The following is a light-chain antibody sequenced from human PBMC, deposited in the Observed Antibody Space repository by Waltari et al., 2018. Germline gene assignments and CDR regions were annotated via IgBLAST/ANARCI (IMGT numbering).Light chain of an antibody. CDR3: LQYNSSPLT. Sequence: DIQVTQSPSTLSASVGDRVTITCRASQSIVVRLAWYQQKPGKAPRLLIYKASYLESGVSARFSGSGTGTEFTLTNSSLQADDFATYYCLQYNSSPLTFGQGTKVEIK. CDR1: QSIVVR. CDR2: KAS. J-gene: IGKJ1*01. V-gene: IGKV1-5*03.